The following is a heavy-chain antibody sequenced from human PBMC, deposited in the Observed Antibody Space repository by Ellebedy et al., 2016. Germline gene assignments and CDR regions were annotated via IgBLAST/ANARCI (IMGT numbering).Heavy chain of an antibody. CDR1: AFNFNIYN. CDR3: ARASQNYDVLTGGFYYFDS. J-gene: IGHJ4*02. D-gene: IGHD3-9*01. Sequence: GGSLRLXXAASAFNFNIYNMNWVRQAPGKGLEWVSSISGSSNYIYYADSVKGRFTISRDNAENSLYLQMDGLRADDTATYYCARASQNYDVLTGGFYYFDSWGQGTLVTVSS. CDR2: ISGSSNYI. V-gene: IGHV3-21*01.